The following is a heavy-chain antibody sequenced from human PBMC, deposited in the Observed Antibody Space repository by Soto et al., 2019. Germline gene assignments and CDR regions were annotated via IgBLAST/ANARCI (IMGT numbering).Heavy chain of an antibody. D-gene: IGHD5-18*01. CDR1: GYTFTSYG. CDR3: ARAPGGYSYGVYYYYGMDV. Sequence: QVQLVQSGAEVKKPGASVKVSCKASGYTFTSYGISWVRQAPGQGLEWMGWISAYNGNTNYAQKLQGRVTMTTDTSTSTAYMELRSLRSDDTAVYYCARAPGGYSYGVYYYYGMDVWGQGTTLTVSS. CDR2: ISAYNGNT. J-gene: IGHJ6*02. V-gene: IGHV1-18*01.